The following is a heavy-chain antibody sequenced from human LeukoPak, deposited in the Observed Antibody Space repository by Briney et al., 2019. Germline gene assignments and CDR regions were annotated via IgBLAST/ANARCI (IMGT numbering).Heavy chain of an antibody. Sequence: KSSETLSLTCTVSGGSITSSSYYWGWIRQPPGKGLEWIGTIYYSGSTNYNPSLKSRVTISVDTSKNQLSLKLSSVTAADTAVYYCARGPRSPRAFDIWGQGTMVTVSS. CDR3: ARGPRSPRAFDI. J-gene: IGHJ3*02. V-gene: IGHV4-39*07. CDR1: GGSITSSSYY. CDR2: IYYSGST.